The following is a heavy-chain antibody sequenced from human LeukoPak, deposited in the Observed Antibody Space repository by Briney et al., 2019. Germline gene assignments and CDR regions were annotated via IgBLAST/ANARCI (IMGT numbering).Heavy chain of an antibody. CDR3: AKDTDIVVVVADY. CDR1: GFTFSSYA. CDR2: ISGSGGRT. Sequence: GGSLRLSCAASGFTFSSYAMSWVRQAPGKGLEWVSAISGSGGRTYYADSVKGRFTISRDNSKNTLYLQMNSLRAEDTAVYYCAKDTDIVVVVADYWGQGTLVTVSS. J-gene: IGHJ4*02. D-gene: IGHD2-15*01. V-gene: IGHV3-23*01.